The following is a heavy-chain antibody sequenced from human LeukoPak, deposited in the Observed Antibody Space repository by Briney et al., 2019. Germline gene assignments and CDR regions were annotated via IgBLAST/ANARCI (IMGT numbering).Heavy chain of an antibody. CDR2: INPNSGGT. Sequence: ASVKVSCKASGYTFTGYYMHWVRQAPGQGLGWMGWINPNSGGTNYAQKFQGRVTMTRDTSISTAYMELSRLRSDDTAVYYCARDSIGYYDFWSGSNWFDPWGQGTLVTVSS. CDR3: ARDSIGYYDFWSGSNWFDP. D-gene: IGHD3-3*01. J-gene: IGHJ5*02. V-gene: IGHV1-2*02. CDR1: GYTFTGYY.